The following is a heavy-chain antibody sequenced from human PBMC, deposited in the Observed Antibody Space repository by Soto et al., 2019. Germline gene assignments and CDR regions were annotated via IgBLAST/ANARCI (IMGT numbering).Heavy chain of an antibody. J-gene: IGHJ4*02. D-gene: IGHD2-15*01. Sequence: ASVKVSCXASGYTFTSYGISWVRKAPGRGPEWMGWISAYNGNTNYARRLQGRVTLTTDTSTSTVYMELRSLRSYDTAVYYCARGGGTXXYFDYWGQGTLVTVSS. V-gene: IGHV1-18*01. CDR3: ARGGGTXXYFDY. CDR2: ISAYNGNT. CDR1: GYTFTSYG.